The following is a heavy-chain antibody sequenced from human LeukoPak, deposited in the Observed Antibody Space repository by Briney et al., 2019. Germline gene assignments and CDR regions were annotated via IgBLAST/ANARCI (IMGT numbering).Heavy chain of an antibody. Sequence: PGGSLRLSCAASGFTFSSYAMHWVRQAPGKGLEWVAVISYDGSNKYYADSVKGRFTISRDSSKNTLYLQMNSLRAEDTAVYYCAREPPEYYYDSSGYYDYWGQGTLVTVSS. CDR1: GFTFSSYA. V-gene: IGHV3-30*04. CDR2: ISYDGSNK. J-gene: IGHJ4*02. D-gene: IGHD3-22*01. CDR3: AREPPEYYYDSSGYYDY.